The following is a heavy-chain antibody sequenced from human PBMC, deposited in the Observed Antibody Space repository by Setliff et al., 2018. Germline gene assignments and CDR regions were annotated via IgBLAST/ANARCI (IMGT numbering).Heavy chain of an antibody. CDR3: ARDLIPVTYYYDSSGYSGAFDI. CDR2: IYYSGRT. V-gene: IGHV4-39*07. CDR1: GGSISSSSYY. Sequence: PSETLSLTCTVSGGSISSSSYYWGWIRQPPGKGLEWIGSIYYSGRTYYNPSLKSRVTISVDTSKNQFSLKLSSVTAADTAVYYCARDLIPVTYYYDSSGYSGAFDIWGQGTMVTVSS. J-gene: IGHJ3*02. D-gene: IGHD3-22*01.